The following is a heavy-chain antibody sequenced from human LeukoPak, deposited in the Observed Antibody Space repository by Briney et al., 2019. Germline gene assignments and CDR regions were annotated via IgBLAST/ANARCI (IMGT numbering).Heavy chain of an antibody. Sequence: GGSLRLSCAASGFTFSSYAMSWVRQAPGKGLEGVSAISGSGGSTYYADSVKGRFTISRDNSKNTLYLQMNSLRAEDTAVYYCAEDGADVLRYFDWAYYFDYWGQGTLVTVSS. CDR1: GFTFSSYA. D-gene: IGHD3-9*01. CDR3: AEDGADVLRYFDWAYYFDY. V-gene: IGHV3-23*01. CDR2: ISGSGGST. J-gene: IGHJ4*02.